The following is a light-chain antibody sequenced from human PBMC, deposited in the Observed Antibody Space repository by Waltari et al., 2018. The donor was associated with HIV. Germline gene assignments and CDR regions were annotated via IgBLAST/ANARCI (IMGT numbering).Light chain of an antibody. V-gene: IGLV2-23*02. CDR1: NSDVGRFYL. Sequence: SALPPPASVSGSPGQSITLSLSGTNSDVGRFYLVSWYQHHPGKAPKLLIYEVRKRPPRVSNRFSGSKSGNAASLTISGLQAEDEADYHCCSYAGSDSVIFGGGTKLTVL. CDR3: CSYAGSDSVI. J-gene: IGLJ2*01. CDR2: EVR.